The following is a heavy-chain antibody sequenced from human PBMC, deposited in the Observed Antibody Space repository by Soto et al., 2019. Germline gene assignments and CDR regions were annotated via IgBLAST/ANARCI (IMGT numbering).Heavy chain of an antibody. D-gene: IGHD3-3*01. V-gene: IGHV4-4*02. CDR2: IYHGGST. J-gene: IGHJ5*02. CDR1: GGSISNNDW. CDR3: AREGYDFWSGYYSWFDP. Sequence: KPSETLSLTCAVSGGSISNNDWWTWVRQPPGKGLEWIGEIYHGGSTNYNPSLKSRVTISVDTSKNQFSLKLSSVTAADTAVYYCAREGYDFWSGYYSWFDPWGQGTLVTVSS.